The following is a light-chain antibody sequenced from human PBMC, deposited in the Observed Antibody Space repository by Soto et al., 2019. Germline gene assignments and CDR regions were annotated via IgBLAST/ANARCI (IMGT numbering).Light chain of an antibody. CDR1: SSDIGGYNY. CDR2: QVS. CDR3: SSLARSGTHV. J-gene: IGLJ2*01. Sequence: QSALTQPASVSGSPGQSITISCTGTSSDIGGYNYVSWYQQHPGKAPKLMISQVSSRPSGVSSRFSGSKSGNTASLTISGLQADDEADYYCSSLARSGTHVIGGGTKLTVL. V-gene: IGLV2-14*01.